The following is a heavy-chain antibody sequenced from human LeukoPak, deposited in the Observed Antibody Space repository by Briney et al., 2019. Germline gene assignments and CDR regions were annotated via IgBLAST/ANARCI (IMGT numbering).Heavy chain of an antibody. CDR1: GFTFSSYA. CDR2: TSGSGGST. V-gene: IGHV3-23*01. J-gene: IGHJ3*01. CDR3: AREVDQVMDDAFDV. D-gene: IGHD2-8*01. Sequence: GGSLRLSCAASGFTFSSYAMSWVRQAPGKGLEWVSGTSGSGGSTYYAGSVKGRFTISRDNSKNTLYLQMNSLRVEDTAVYYCAREVDQVMDDAFDVWGQGTLVTVSS.